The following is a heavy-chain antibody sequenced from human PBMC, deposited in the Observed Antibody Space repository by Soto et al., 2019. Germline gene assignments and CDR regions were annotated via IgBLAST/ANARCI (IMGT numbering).Heavy chain of an antibody. CDR1: GRSISSYY. D-gene: IGHD2-15*01. Sequence: SETLSLPCTVSGRSISSYYRSWIRQPPGKGLEWIGYIYYRGRTHYTPTLKSRVTISVDTSKNQFSLKLSSVAAADTAVYYCARGGGVYCSGGSCYLQFFDYWGQGTLVTVSS. CDR2: IYYRGRT. J-gene: IGHJ4*02. CDR3: ARGGGVYCSGGSCYLQFFDY. V-gene: IGHV4-59*01.